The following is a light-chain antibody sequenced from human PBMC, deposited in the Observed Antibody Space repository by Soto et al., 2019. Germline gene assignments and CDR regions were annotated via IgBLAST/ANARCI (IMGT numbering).Light chain of an antibody. CDR3: QQYGSSPWT. Sequence: ESGLPQSPCTLSLSPGQSAPPSCRASQHIRSNYLAWYQHKPGQAPRLLIYGASSRATGIPDRFSGSGSGTDFTLTISRLEPEDFAVYYCQQYGSSPWTFGQGTKVDIK. CDR2: GAS. J-gene: IGKJ1*01. CDR1: QHIRSNY. V-gene: IGKV3-20*01.